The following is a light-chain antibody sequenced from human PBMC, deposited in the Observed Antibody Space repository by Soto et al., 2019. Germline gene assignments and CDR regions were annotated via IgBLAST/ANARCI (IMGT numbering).Light chain of an antibody. Sequence: AIHLTQSPSSLSASVGDRVSITCRASQGIGSALAWYQLKPGAAPALLIYDASTLESGVPSRFSGSRSGADFTLTISSLQPEDFATYYCQNFRSSAISFGGGTKVDIK. J-gene: IGKJ4*01. V-gene: IGKV1-13*02. CDR3: QNFRSSAIS. CDR2: DAS. CDR1: QGIGSA.